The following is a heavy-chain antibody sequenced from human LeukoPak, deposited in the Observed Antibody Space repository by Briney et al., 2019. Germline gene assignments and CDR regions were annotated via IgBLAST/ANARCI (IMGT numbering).Heavy chain of an antibody. Sequence: PGGSLRLSCAASGFTFSSYAMSWVRQAPGKGLEWVSAISGSGGSTYYADSVKGRFTISRDNSKNTLYLQMNSLRAEDTAVYYCAKDWPSYYYDSSGYYDYWGQGTLVTVSS. CDR2: ISGSGGST. J-gene: IGHJ4*02. V-gene: IGHV3-23*01. CDR1: GFTFSSYA. CDR3: AKDWPSYYYDSSGYYDY. D-gene: IGHD3-22*01.